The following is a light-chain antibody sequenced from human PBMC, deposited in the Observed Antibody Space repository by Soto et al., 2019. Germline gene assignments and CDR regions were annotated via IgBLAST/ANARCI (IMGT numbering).Light chain of an antibody. CDR2: NNN. CDR3: AAWDDSLIAVV. J-gene: IGLJ2*01. CDR1: SSNIGTNV. Sequence: QSVLTQPPSASGTPGQRVTISCSGGSSNIGTNVVNWYQQLPGTAPKLLIYNNNQRPSEVPDRFSGSKSGTSASLAISGLQSEDEADYYCAAWDDSLIAVVFGGGTKVTVL. V-gene: IGLV1-44*01.